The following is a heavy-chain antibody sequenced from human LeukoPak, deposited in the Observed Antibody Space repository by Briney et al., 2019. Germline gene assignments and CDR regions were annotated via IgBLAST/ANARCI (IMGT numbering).Heavy chain of an antibody. J-gene: IGHJ6*02. CDR1: GYSFTSYW. CDR3: ARRKDGVDV. V-gene: IGHV5-51*01. Sequence: PGESLKISCKCSGYSFTSYWIAWVRQMPGKGLEWMGIIYPGDSDTKYSPSFKGLLTISADKSISTAYLQWSSLKASDTATYYCARRKDGVDVWGQGTTVTVSS. CDR2: IYPGDSDT.